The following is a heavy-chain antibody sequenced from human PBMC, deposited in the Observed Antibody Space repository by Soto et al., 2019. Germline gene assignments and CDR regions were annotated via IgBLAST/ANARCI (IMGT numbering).Heavy chain of an antibody. CDR3: ARDGVAPGLYFDH. CDR1: GFTFSDYW. D-gene: IGHD3-10*01. Sequence: GGALRLSCAASGFTFSDYWMNWVRQAPGKGLEWVASIKYDGAEKTYVDSVRGRFTISRDNPKNSVYLQMASLRAEDTAVYYCARDGVAPGLYFDHWGQGTPVTVSS. J-gene: IGHJ4*02. V-gene: IGHV3-7*05. CDR2: IKYDGAEK.